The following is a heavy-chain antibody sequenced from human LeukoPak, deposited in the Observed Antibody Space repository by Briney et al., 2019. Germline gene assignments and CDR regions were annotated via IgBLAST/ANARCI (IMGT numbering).Heavy chain of an antibody. CDR2: ISGSGGST. CDR3: AKDHGVAAAGIPKWFDY. Sequence: GGSLRLSCAASGLTFSIYAMSWVRQPPGKRLEWVSAISGSGGSTYYADSVKGRFTISRDNSKNTLYLQMNSLRAEDTAVYYCAKDHGVAAAGIPKWFDYWGQGTLVTVSS. V-gene: IGHV3-23*01. J-gene: IGHJ4*02. CDR1: GLTFSIYA. D-gene: IGHD6-13*01.